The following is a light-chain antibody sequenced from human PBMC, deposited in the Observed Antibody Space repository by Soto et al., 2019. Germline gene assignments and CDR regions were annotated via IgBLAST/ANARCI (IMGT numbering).Light chain of an antibody. Sequence: QSVLTQPPSASGTPGQRVTISCSGSSSNIGSNTVNWHQQLPGTAPKLLIYSNNQRPSGVPDRFSGSKSGTSASLAISGLQSEDEADYYCAAWDDSLNGHYVFGTGTKVTVL. CDR2: SNN. CDR3: AAWDDSLNGHYV. J-gene: IGLJ1*01. V-gene: IGLV1-44*01. CDR1: SSNIGSNT.